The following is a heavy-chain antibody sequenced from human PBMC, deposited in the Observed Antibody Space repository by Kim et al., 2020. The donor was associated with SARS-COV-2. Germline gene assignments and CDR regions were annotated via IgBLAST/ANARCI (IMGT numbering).Heavy chain of an antibody. CDR2: INHSGNT. CDR1: GGSFSAYY. CDR3: ARGPHFFYP. J-gene: IGHJ5*02. Sequence: SETLSLTCAVYGGSFSAYYWTWIRQPPGKGLEWVGKINHSGNTSDTPSLKSRVTISVDTSKNQLSLKLTSVTAADTAAYFCARGPHFFYPCGQGTRVAVS. V-gene: IGHV4-34*01.